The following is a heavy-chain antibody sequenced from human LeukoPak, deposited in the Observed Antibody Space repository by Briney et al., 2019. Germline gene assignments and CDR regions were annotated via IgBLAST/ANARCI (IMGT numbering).Heavy chain of an antibody. J-gene: IGHJ6*03. CDR1: GFTFSSYW. V-gene: IGHV3-7*01. CDR2: IKQDGSEK. D-gene: IGHD2-21*01. CDR3: ARDNGDWADYYMDV. Sequence: GGSLRLSCAASGFTFSSYWMSWVRQAPGKGLEWVANIKQDGSEKYYVDSVKGRFTISRDNAKNSLYLQMNSLRAEDTAVYYCARDNGDWADYYMDVWGKGTTVTVSS.